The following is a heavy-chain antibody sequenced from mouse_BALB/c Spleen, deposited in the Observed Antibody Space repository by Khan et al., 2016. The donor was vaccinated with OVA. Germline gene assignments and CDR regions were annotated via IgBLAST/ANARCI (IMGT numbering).Heavy chain of an antibody. CDR1: GFIFSDYY. Sequence: EVELVESGGGLVQPGGSLKLSCATSGFIFSDYYMYWFRQTPEKRLEWVAYISNGGGNTYYPDTVKGRFTISRDNAKNTLYLQMSRLRYEDTARYYWARHGYGKGDAMDYWGQGTSVTISS. CDR3: ARHGYGKGDAMDY. V-gene: IGHV5-12*02. CDR2: ISNGGGNT. D-gene: IGHD2-10*02. J-gene: IGHJ4*01.